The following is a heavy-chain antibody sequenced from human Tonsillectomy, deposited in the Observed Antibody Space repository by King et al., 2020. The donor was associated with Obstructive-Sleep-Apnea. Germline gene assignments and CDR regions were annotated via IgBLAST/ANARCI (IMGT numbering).Heavy chain of an antibody. Sequence: QLQESGPGLLKPSETLSLTCTVSGGSINSYYWSCIRQTPGKGLEWIGYISYIGSTNYNPSLKSRVTISVDTSKNQFSLKLSSVTAADTAVYYCARDRVGRDGYNRFDYWGQGTLVTVSS. CDR2: ISYIGST. CDR1: GGSINSYY. J-gene: IGHJ4*02. CDR3: ARDRVGRDGYNRFDY. D-gene: IGHD5-24*01. V-gene: IGHV4-59*01.